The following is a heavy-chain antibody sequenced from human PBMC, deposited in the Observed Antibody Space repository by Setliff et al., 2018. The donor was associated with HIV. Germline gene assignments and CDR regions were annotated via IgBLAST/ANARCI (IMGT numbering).Heavy chain of an antibody. CDR2: ISDTGDYI. CDR1: AFTFNKYA. D-gene: IGHD3-10*01. V-gene: IGHV3-23*01. Sequence: PGGSLRLSCTASAFTFNKYAMAWVRQAPGKGLEWVSAISDTGDYIYYADSVKGRFTISRDNSKNTLYLQMNNLRAEDTAVYYCARDFPPKPMVRGVIDDYFDYWGQGTLVTVSS. J-gene: IGHJ4*02. CDR3: ARDFPPKPMVRGVIDDYFDY.